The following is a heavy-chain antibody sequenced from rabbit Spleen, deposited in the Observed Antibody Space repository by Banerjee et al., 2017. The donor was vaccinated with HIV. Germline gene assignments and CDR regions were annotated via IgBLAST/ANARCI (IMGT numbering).Heavy chain of an antibody. V-gene: IGHV1S7*01. D-gene: IGHD8-1*01. Sequence: QLVESGGGLVQPGGSLKLSCKASGFSLSSYYMNWVRQAPGKGLEWIGYIDPLFGITYYANWVNGRFSISRENAQNTVFLQMTSLTAADTATYFCARDGTGGSYFALWGPGPWSPS. CDR2: IDPLFGIT. CDR3: ARDGTGGSYFAL. CDR1: GFSLSSYY. J-gene: IGHJ4*01.